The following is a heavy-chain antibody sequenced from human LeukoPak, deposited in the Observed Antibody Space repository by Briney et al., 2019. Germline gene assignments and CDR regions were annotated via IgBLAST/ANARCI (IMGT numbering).Heavy chain of an antibody. Sequence: PSETLSLTCTVSGGSISSYYWSWIRQPPGKGLEWIGYIYYSGSTNYNPSLKSRVTISVDTSKNQFSLKLSSVTAADTAVYYCARVADRLTGDDYPHYYYYYTDVWGKGTTVTVSS. J-gene: IGHJ6*03. CDR1: GGSISSYY. CDR3: ARVADRLTGDDYPHYYYYYTDV. V-gene: IGHV4-59*01. CDR2: IYYSGST. D-gene: IGHD7-27*01.